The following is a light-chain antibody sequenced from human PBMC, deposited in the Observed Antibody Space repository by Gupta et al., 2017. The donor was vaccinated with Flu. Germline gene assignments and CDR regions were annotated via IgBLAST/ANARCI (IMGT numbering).Light chain of an antibody. J-gene: IGLJ3*02. CDR2: QDT. CDR3: QAWDSSAWV. V-gene: IGLV3-1*01. Sequence: SYALTQPPSVSVSPGQTASITCSGDKLGDKYVCWYQQRPGQSPALVIYQDTKRPSGIPERFSGSNSGKKATLTISGTQTVDEADYYCQAWDSSAWVFGGGTKLTVL. CDR1: KLGDKY.